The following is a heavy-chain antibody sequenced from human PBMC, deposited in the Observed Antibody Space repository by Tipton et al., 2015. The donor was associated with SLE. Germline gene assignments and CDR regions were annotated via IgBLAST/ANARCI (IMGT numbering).Heavy chain of an antibody. V-gene: IGHV1-8*01. CDR2: MNPNSGNT. J-gene: IGHJ5*02. CDR1: GYTFTSYD. Sequence: QSGPEVKKPGASVKVSCKASGYTFTSYDINWVRQATGQGLEWMGWMNPNSGNTGYAQKFQGRVTMTRNTSISTAYMELSSLRFEDTAVYYCATVFSGGNWFDPWGQGTLVTVSS. D-gene: IGHD3-10*01. CDR3: ATVFSGGNWFDP.